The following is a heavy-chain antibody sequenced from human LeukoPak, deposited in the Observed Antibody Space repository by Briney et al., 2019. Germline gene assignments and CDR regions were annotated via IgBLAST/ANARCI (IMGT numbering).Heavy chain of an antibody. CDR1: GFTFSSYA. D-gene: IGHD3-22*01. J-gene: IGHJ4*02. CDR3: AKNSDYYYDSSGYYPD. Sequence: GGSLRLSCAASGFTFSSYAMSWVRQAPGKGLEWVSAISGSGGSTYYADSVEGRLTISRDNSKNTLYLQMNSLRAEDTAVYYCAKNSDYYYDSSGYYPDWGQGTLVTVSS. CDR2: ISGSGGST. V-gene: IGHV3-23*01.